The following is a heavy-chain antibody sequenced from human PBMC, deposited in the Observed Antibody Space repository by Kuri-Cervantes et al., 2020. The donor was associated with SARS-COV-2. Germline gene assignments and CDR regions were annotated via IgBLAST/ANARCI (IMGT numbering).Heavy chain of an antibody. Sequence: GESLKISCAASRFTFSSYAMSWVRQAPGKGLEWVSAISGSGGSTYYADSVKGRFTISRDNSKNTLYLQMNSLRAEDTAVYYCAREDVLLQDAFDIWGQGTMVTVSS. V-gene: IGHV3-23*01. CDR3: AREDVLLQDAFDI. D-gene: IGHD3-10*01. J-gene: IGHJ3*02. CDR2: ISGSGGST. CDR1: RFTFSSYA.